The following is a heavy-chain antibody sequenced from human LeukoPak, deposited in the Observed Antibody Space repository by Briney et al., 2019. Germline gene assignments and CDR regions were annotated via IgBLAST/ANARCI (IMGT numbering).Heavy chain of an antibody. CDR1: GFTFSSYS. V-gene: IGHV3-21*01. CDR2: ISSSSSYI. Sequence: GGSLRLSCAASGFTFSSYSMNWVRQAPGKGLEWVSSISSSSSYIYYADSVKGRFTISRDSAKNSLYLQMNSLRAEDTAVYYCARVAMERQGAFDIWGQGTMVTVSS. D-gene: IGHD5-18*01. CDR3: ARVAMERQGAFDI. J-gene: IGHJ3*02.